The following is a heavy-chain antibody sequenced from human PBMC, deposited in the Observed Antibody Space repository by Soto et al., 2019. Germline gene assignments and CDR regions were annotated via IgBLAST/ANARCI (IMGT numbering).Heavy chain of an antibody. Sequence: GGSLRLSCAASGSIFTGYGMHWVRQAPGKGLEWVAVIWFDGSNKYYADSVKGRFTISRDNSKNMLYLQMNSLRVEDTAVYYCAREGIGGTTFRGYLDYRGQGTLVTVSS. CDR1: GSIFTGYG. CDR3: AREGIGGTTFRGYLDY. D-gene: IGHD1-1*01. CDR2: IWFDGSNK. J-gene: IGHJ4*02. V-gene: IGHV3-33*01.